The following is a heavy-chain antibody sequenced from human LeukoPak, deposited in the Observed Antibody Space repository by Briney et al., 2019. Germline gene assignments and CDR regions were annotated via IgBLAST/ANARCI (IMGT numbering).Heavy chain of an antibody. Sequence: PSETLSLTCAVYGGSFSGYYWSWIRQPPGKGLDWIGEINHRGSTNYNPSLKSRVTISLDTSKNQFSLKLTSVTAADTAVYYCARGGRRDGYNSWGQGTLVTVSS. CDR1: GGSFSGYY. CDR3: ARGGRRDGYNS. J-gene: IGHJ4*02. D-gene: IGHD5-24*01. CDR2: INHRGST. V-gene: IGHV4-34*01.